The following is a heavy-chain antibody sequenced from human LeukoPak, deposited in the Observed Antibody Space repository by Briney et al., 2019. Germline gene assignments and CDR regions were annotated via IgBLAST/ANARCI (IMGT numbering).Heavy chain of an antibody. D-gene: IGHD6-6*01. CDR2: INHSGST. V-gene: IGHV4-34*01. J-gene: IGHJ3*02. CDR3: ASVYQYSSSADAFDI. Sequence: PSETLSLTCAVYGGSFSGYYWSWIRQPPGKGLEWIGEINHSGSTNYNPSLKSRVTISVDKSKNQFSLKLSSVTAADTAVYYCASVYQYSSSADAFDIWGQGTMVTVSS. CDR1: GGSFSGYY.